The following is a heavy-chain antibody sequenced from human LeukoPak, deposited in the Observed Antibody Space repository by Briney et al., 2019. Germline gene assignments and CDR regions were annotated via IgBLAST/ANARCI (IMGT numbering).Heavy chain of an antibody. V-gene: IGHV4-34*01. CDR1: GGSFSGYY. CDR2: INHSGST. D-gene: IGHD3-3*01. Sequence: SETLSLTCAVYGGSFSGYYWSWIRQPPGKGLEWIGEINHSGSTNYNPSLKSRVTISVDTSKNQFSLKLSSVTAADTAVYYCAREVRFLEWLFFDYSGQGTLVTVSS. J-gene: IGHJ4*02. CDR3: AREVRFLEWLFFDY.